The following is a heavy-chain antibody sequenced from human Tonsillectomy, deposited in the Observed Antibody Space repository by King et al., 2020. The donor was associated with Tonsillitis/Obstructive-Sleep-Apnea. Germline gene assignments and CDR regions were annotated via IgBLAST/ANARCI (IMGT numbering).Heavy chain of an antibody. D-gene: IGHD6-19*01. CDR1: GFSLSNARMG. CDR2: IFSNDEK. J-gene: IGHJ6*02. V-gene: IGHV2-26*01. Sequence: TLNESGPVLVKPTETLTLTCTVSGFSLSNARMGVSWIRQPPGKALEWLAHIFSNDEKSYSTSLKSRLTVSKDTSKSQVVLTMTNMDPVDTATYYCARIRAVAGTVYYYGMDVWGQGTTVTVSS. CDR3: ARIRAVAGTVYYYGMDV.